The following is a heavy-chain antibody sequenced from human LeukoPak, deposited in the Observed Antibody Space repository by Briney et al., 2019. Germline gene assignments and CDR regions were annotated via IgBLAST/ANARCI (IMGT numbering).Heavy chain of an antibody. CDR2: ISSSSSYI. CDR1: GFTFSSYS. J-gene: IGHJ5*02. D-gene: IGHD3-22*01. V-gene: IGHV3-21*01. CDR3: ASVDSSGYFDWFDP. Sequence: PGGSLRLSCAASGFTFSSYSMNWVRQAPGKGLEWDSSISSSSSYIYYADSVKGRFTISRDNAKNSLYLQMNSLRAEDTAVYYCASVDSSGYFDWFDPWGQGTLVTVSS.